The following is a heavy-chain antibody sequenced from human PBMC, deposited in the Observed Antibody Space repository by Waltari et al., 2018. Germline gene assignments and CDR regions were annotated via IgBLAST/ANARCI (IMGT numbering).Heavy chain of an antibody. CDR1: GGSFSGYF. Sequence: QVQLQQWGAGLLKPSETLSLTCGVYGGSFSGYFWSWIRQSPGKGLEWIGDINHSGSTKYNPSVRSRVTISVDTSKKEFSLNLSSVTAADTAVYYCARVTGWLHLKYFDYWGQGTLVTVSS. V-gene: IGHV4-34*02. J-gene: IGHJ4*02. CDR2: INHSGST. CDR3: ARVTGWLHLKYFDY. D-gene: IGHD5-12*01.